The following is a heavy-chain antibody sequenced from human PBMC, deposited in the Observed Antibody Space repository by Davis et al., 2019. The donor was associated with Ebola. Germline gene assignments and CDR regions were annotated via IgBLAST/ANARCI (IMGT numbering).Heavy chain of an antibody. V-gene: IGHV3-23*01. CDR3: ARDTTIAGGGQNY. CDR2: ITGSGSLT. CDR1: GFTFSSYA. Sequence: GGSLRLSCAASGFTFSSYAMSWVRQTPGKGLEWVSAITGSGSLTGYADSVKGRFTISRDNSKNTLNMQMNSLRVEDTAVYYCARDTTIAGGGQNYWGQGTLVTVSS. J-gene: IGHJ4*02. D-gene: IGHD6-13*01.